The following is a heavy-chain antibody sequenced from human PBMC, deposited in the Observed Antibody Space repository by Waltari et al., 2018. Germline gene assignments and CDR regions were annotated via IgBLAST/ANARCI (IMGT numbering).Heavy chain of an antibody. CDR1: GFTFSSFT. D-gene: IGHD3-3*02. CDR2: ISSSSGFM. Sequence: EVQLVESGGGLVKPGGSLRLSCTASGFTFSSFTMNWVRQAPGKGRECVSTISSSSGFMYYADSLKGRFTISRDNTKNSLYLQIHSLRAEDTAVYYCAKVSAPYYMDVWGKGTTVTVSS. CDR3: AKVSAPYYMDV. V-gene: IGHV3-21*01. J-gene: IGHJ6*03.